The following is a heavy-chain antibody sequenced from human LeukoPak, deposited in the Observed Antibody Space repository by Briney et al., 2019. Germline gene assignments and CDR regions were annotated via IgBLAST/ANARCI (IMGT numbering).Heavy chain of an antibody. CDR2: INLISGGT. D-gene: IGHD3-22*01. CDR3: ARGRVYNYFDGRDYDGFDI. Sequence: SSVKDSCKASVYIFTGYYMHWVRQAPGQGLEWVGWINLISGGTNYPQNFQGRATMTRDTSITTPYMYLSRLRSDGTAAYFCARGRVYNYFDGRDYDGFDIWGQATM. CDR1: VYIFTGYY. J-gene: IGHJ3*02. V-gene: IGHV1-2*02.